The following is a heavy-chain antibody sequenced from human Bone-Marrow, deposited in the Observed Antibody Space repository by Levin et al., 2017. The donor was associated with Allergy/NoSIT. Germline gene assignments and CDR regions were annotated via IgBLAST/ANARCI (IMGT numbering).Heavy chain of an antibody. V-gene: IGHV3-15*01. CDR1: GFTFSNAW. D-gene: IGHD3-10*01. CDR2: IKSKTDGGTT. J-gene: IGHJ4*02. CDR3: TTELLWFRAFDY. Sequence: GGSLRLSCAASGFTFSNAWMSWVRQAPGKGLEWVGRIKSKTDGGTTDYAAPVKGRFTISRDDSKNTLYLQMNSLKTEDTAVYYCTTELLWFRAFDYWGQGTLVTVSS.